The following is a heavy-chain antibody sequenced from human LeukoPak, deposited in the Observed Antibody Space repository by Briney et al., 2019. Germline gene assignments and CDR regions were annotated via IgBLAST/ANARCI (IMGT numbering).Heavy chain of an antibody. CDR2: IWYDGSNK. V-gene: IGHV3-33*01. CDR1: GFTFSSYG. Sequence: PGGSLRLSCAASGFTFSSYGMHWVRQAPGKGLEWVAVIWYDGSNKYYADFVKGRFTISRDNSKNTLYLQMNSLRAEDTAVYYCARDGSSWYEGYYFDYWGQGTLVTASS. CDR3: ARDGSSWYEGYYFDY. J-gene: IGHJ4*02. D-gene: IGHD6-13*01.